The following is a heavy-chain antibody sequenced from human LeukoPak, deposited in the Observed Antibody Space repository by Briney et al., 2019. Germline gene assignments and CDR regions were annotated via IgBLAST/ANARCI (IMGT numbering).Heavy chain of an antibody. J-gene: IGHJ4*02. Sequence: GGSLRLSCAASGFTFSSYAMHWVRQAPGKGLEWVAVISYDGSNKYYADSVKGRFTISRDNSKNTLYLQMNSLRAEDTAVYYCARGGKLWSGASSTVDYWGQGTLVTVSS. D-gene: IGHD3-10*01. CDR3: ARGGKLWSGASSTVDY. V-gene: IGHV3-30-3*01. CDR1: GFTFSSYA. CDR2: ISYDGSNK.